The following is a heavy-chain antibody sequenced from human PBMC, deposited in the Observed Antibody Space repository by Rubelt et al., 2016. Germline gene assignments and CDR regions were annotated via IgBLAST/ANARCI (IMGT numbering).Heavy chain of an antibody. Sequence: QLQLQESGPGLVKPSETLSLTCTVSGGSISSSAYYWGWIRQPPGKGLEWIGTIYYSGSTYYNPSLNSQVTISIDPSKSQFSLKLSAGTAADTAVYYCAGEGKGVATIGAFDIWGQGTMVTVSS. V-gene: IGHV4-39*07. D-gene: IGHD5-12*01. CDR1: GGSISSSAYY. CDR3: AGEGKGVATIGAFDI. CDR2: IYYSGST. J-gene: IGHJ3*02.